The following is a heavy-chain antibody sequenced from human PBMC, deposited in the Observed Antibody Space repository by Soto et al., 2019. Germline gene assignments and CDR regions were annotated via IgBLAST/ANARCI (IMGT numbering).Heavy chain of an antibody. V-gene: IGHV3-30-3*01. Sequence: SLRLSCAASGFTFTAYAMNWVRQTPGKGLEWVAGISNDGSKKYYPDSVKGRFTISRDNSKNTLYLQLNSLTPEDTAVYFCARALHYCGGGACCSGDVFDFWGQGTMVTVSS. CDR1: GFTFTAYA. CDR3: ARALHYCGGGACCSGDVFDF. J-gene: IGHJ3*01. D-gene: IGHD2-15*01. CDR2: ISNDGSKK.